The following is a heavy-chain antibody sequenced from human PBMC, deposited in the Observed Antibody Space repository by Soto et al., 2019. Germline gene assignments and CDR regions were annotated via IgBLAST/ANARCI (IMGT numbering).Heavy chain of an antibody. CDR2: INDSGST. CDR3: ATGGGTENF. Sequence: CWRWLRKTPGKGLEWIGEINDSGSTNYNPSLESRVNISVDTSKNQFSLKLSSVSAADTAVYFCATGGGTENFWGQGALVTVSS. D-gene: IGHD3-16*01. J-gene: IGHJ4*02. V-gene: IGHV4-34*01. CDR1: C.